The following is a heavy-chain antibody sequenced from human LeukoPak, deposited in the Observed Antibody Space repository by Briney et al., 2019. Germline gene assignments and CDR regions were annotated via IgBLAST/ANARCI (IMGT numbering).Heavy chain of an antibody. D-gene: IGHD3-9*01. CDR2: ITSGGDYI. Sequence: GGSLRLSCAASGFDLGHYEVNWVRQAPGKGLEWVSSITSGGDYIYYADSVKGRFTTSRDNAKNSLSLQLNSLRVEDTAVYYCARGHYDVLAASYKWTPDYWGQGTLVTVSS. CDR3: ARGHYDVLAASYKWTPDY. CDR1: GFDLGHYE. J-gene: IGHJ4*02. V-gene: IGHV3-21*01.